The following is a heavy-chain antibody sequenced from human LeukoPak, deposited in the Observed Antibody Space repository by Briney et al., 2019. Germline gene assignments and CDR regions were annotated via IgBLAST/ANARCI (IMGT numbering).Heavy chain of an antibody. V-gene: IGHV1-24*01. Sequence: ASVKVSCKVSGYTFTELSMHWVRRAPGKGLEWMGGFDPEDGETIYAQKFQGRVTMTEDASTDTAYMELSSLRSEDTAVYYCATANPVLRFLEWFWGFWGQGTLVTVSS. CDR1: GYTFTELS. D-gene: IGHD3-3*01. CDR2: FDPEDGET. CDR3: ATANPVLRFLEWFWGF. J-gene: IGHJ4*02.